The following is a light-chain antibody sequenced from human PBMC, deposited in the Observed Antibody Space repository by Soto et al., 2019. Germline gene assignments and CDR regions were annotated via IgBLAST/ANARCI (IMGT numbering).Light chain of an antibody. CDR2: DAS. CDR3: QHRSDWPPYT. CDR1: QSVSSY. V-gene: IGKV3-11*01. J-gene: IGKJ2*01. Sequence: EIVLTQSPATLSLSPGERATLSCRASQSVSSYLAWYQQKPDQAPRLLIYDASTRATGITARFSGSGSGTDFTLTISSLEPEDFSVYYCQHRSDWPPYTFDQGTKLEIK.